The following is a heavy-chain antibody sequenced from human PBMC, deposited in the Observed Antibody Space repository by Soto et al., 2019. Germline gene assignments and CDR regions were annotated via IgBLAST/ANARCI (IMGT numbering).Heavy chain of an antibody. CDR1: GLSLDSYS. Sequence: GGSLRLSCVAFGLSLDSYSMNWLRQAPGKGLEWVSSISSGSRFIFYADSVKGRFTISSDNAKNVVFLQMNSLRVDDTALYFWARRLFDPFVETYSSSQCDLWGQGTPVTVSS. D-gene: IGHD6-6*01. CDR3: ARRLFDPFVETYSSSQCDL. V-gene: IGHV3-21*04. J-gene: IGHJ1*01. CDR2: ISSGSRFI.